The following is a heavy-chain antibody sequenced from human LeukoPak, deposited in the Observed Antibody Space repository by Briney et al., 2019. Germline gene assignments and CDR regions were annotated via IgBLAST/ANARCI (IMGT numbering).Heavy chain of an antibody. CDR3: AKDPNYYGSGSSYMDV. CDR1: AFTFRTYG. J-gene: IGHJ6*03. V-gene: IGHV3-30*02. CDR2: IRYDGSNK. D-gene: IGHD3-10*01. Sequence: GGSLRLSCATSAFTFRTYGMRWVRQAPGKGLEWVAFIRYDGSNKYYADSVKGRFTISRDNSKNTLYLQMNSLRAEDTAVYHCAKDPNYYGSGSSYMDVWGKGTTVTISS.